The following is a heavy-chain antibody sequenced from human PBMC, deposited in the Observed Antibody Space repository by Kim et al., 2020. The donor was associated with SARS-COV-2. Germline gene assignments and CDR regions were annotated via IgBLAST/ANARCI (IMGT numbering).Heavy chain of an antibody. J-gene: IGHJ6*02. Sequence: GGSLRLSCAASGFTFSSYWMSWVRQAPGKGLEWVANIKQDGSEKYYVDSVKGRFTISRDNAKNSLYLQMNSLGAEDTAVYYCARDDFAPQGSSEVYYYYGMDVWGQGTTVTVSS. CDR2: IKQDGSEK. CDR3: ARDDFAPQGSSEVYYYYGMDV. CDR1: GFTFSSYW. V-gene: IGHV3-7*01. D-gene: IGHD6-13*01.